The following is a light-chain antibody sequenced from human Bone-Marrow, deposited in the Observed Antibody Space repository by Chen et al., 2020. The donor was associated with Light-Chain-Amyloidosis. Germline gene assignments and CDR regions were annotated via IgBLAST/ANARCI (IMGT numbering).Light chain of an antibody. CDR2: LTS. J-gene: IGKJ2*01. V-gene: IGKV2-28*01. Sequence: FVMTQSPLSLPVTPGEPASISCRSSQSLLHSNGFHYLDWYVQKPGKSPKLLISLTSNRASGVPDRFSGSGSGRDFTMTIRRVEAEDVGIYYCMQSRKIPPTFGQGTKLEIK. CDR3: MQSRKIPPT. CDR1: QSLLHSNGFHY.